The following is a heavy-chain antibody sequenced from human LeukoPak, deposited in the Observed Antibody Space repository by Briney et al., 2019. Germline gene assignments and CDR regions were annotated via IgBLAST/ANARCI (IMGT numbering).Heavy chain of an antibody. CDR1: GRTFSSYA. CDR2: IIPIFGTA. J-gene: IGHJ3*02. CDR3: ATSGSYLQKAFDI. Sequence: SVKVSCKASGRTFSSYAISWVRQAPGQGLEWMGGIIPIFGTANYAQKFQGRVTITADKSTSTAYMELSSLGSEDTAVYYCATSGSYLQKAFDIWGQGTMVTVSS. V-gene: IGHV1-69*06. D-gene: IGHD1-26*01.